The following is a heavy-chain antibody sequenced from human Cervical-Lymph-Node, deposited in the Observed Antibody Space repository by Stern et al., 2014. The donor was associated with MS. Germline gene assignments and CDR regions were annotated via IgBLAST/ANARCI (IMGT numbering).Heavy chain of an antibody. CDR2: IKSDGSST. CDR3: TAYSALTTVY. D-gene: IGHD4-17*01. CDR1: GFTFSNYW. J-gene: IGHJ4*02. V-gene: IGHV3-74*02. Sequence: VQLVESGGGLVQPGGSLRLSCAASGFTFSNYWMYWVRQAPGKGLVWVSRIKSDGSSTNYADSVKGRFTISRDNAKNMVYLQMNSLRAEDTAVYYCTAYSALTTVYWGQGTLVTVSP.